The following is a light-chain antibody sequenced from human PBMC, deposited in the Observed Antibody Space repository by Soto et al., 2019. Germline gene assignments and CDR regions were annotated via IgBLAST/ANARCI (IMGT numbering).Light chain of an antibody. CDR2: DAS. Sequence: DIQMTQSPSTLSASEGDRVTITCRASQSISSWLAWYQQKPGKAPKLLIYDASSLESGVPSRFSGSGSGTEFTLTISSLQPDDFATYYCQQYNSYSTFGQGTKWIS. V-gene: IGKV1-5*01. CDR3: QQYNSYST. J-gene: IGKJ1*01. CDR1: QSISSW.